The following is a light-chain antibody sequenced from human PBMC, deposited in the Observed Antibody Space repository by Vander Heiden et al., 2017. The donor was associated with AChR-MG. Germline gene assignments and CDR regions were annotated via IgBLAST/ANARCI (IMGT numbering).Light chain of an antibody. V-gene: IGKV3-20*01. CDR2: DAS. CDR1: QFLSSTY. J-gene: IGKJ2*01. CDR3: QQYGRPPFT. Sequence: IALTQSPGTLSLSPGERATLSCRASQFLSSTYVAWYQQKPGQTPRLLIYDASNRAAGTPDRFSGSGSGTDFTLTISRLEPEDFAVYYCQQYGRPPFTFGQGTKLEI.